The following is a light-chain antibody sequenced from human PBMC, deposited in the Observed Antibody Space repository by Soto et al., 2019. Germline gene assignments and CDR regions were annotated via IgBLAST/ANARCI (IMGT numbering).Light chain of an antibody. CDR2: DTS. J-gene: IGKJ4*01. V-gene: IGKV3-11*01. CDR1: QNIDTY. CDR3: QQRSSWPRA. Sequence: EIVLTQSPATLSLSLGERATLSCRTSQNIDTYLVWYQQKPGQPPRLLIYDTSKMATGVPDRFSGSGSGTDFTITISSLAPEDFALYYCQQRSSWPRAFGGGTKVEI.